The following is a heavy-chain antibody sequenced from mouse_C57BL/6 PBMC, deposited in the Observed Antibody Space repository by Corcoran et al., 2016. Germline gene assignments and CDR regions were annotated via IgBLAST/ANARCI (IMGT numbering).Heavy chain of an antibody. V-gene: IGHV1-81*01. J-gene: IGHJ4*01. Sequence: QVQLQQSGAELARPGASVKLSCKASGYTFTSYGISWVKQRTGQSLEWIGEIYPRSGNTYYNEKFKGKATLTADKSSSTAYMELRSLTSEDSAVYFCARNYYGSSYFYAMDYWGQGTSVTVSS. CDR2: IYPRSGNT. CDR1: GYTFTSYG. D-gene: IGHD1-1*01. CDR3: ARNYYGSSYFYAMDY.